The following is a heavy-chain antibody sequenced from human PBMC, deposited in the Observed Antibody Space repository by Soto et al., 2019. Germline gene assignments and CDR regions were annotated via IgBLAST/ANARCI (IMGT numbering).Heavy chain of an antibody. CDR2: VSSDGSTV. Sequence: EVQLVESGGGLVQPGGSLRLSCAASGFTFGTYWMHWVRQAPGKTLVWVSVVSSDGSTVIYADSVKGRFTISRDNAKNTLYLQMTNLRAEDTAVYYCAGILSSGSSRDFWGQGTLVTVSS. D-gene: IGHD2-15*01. V-gene: IGHV3-74*01. J-gene: IGHJ4*02. CDR1: GFTFGTYW. CDR3: AGILSSGSSRDF.